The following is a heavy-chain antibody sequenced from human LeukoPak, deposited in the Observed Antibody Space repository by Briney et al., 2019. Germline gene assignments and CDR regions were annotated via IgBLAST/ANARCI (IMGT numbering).Heavy chain of an antibody. CDR1: GGSFSGYY. V-gene: IGHV4-34*01. CDR3: ARGLGLHYYGSGSSHRPLDY. CDR2: INHSGST. D-gene: IGHD3-10*01. Sequence: SETLSLTCVVYGGSFSGYYWSWIRQPPGKGLEWIGEINHSGSTNYNPSLKSRVTISVDTSKNQFSLKLSSVTAADTAVYYCARGLGLHYYGSGSSHRPLDYWGQGTLVTVSS. J-gene: IGHJ4*02.